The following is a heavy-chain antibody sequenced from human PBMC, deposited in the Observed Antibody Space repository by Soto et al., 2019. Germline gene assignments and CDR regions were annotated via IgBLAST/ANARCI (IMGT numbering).Heavy chain of an antibody. CDR3: VRATYSNNRNLDY. J-gene: IGHJ4*02. Sequence: EVQLVESGGGLVQPGGSLRLSCAASGFTFSDHYMDWVRQAPGKGLEWVGRSRNKANSYTTEYAASVKGRFTISRDNSENSLYLQMDSLKTEDTAVYYCVRATYSNNRNLDYWGQGTLVTVSS. D-gene: IGHD6-13*01. CDR1: GFTFSDHY. V-gene: IGHV3-72*01. CDR2: SRNKANSYTT.